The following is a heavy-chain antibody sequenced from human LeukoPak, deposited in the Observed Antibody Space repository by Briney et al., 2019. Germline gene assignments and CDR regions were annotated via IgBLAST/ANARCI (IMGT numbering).Heavy chain of an antibody. CDR2: ISGSGGDT. Sequence: GRSLRLSCAASGFTFDDYAMHWVRQAPGKGLDWVSLISGSGGDTYYADSVKGRFTISRDNSKNTLSLQMNSLRVEDTAVYYCAKDRDFRSGDFDCWGQGTLVTVSS. D-gene: IGHD3-3*01. J-gene: IGHJ4*02. CDR1: GFTFDDYA. V-gene: IGHV3-23*01. CDR3: AKDRDFRSGDFDC.